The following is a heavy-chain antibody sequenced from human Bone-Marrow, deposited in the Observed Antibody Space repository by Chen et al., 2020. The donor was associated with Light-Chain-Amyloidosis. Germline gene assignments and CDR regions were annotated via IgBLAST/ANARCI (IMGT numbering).Heavy chain of an antibody. CDR1: GFTFSSYA. D-gene: IGHD6-19*01. J-gene: IGHJ4*02. CDR2: ISGSGGSI. V-gene: IGHV3-23*01. Sequence: EVQLLESGGGLVQPGGSLRLSCAASGFTFSSYAMSWVRQAPGKGPEWVSAISGSGGSIYYADSVKGRFTISRDNSENTLYLQMNSLRAEDTAVYYCAKDIRYSSGWYYFDYWGQGTLVTVSS. CDR3: AKDIRYSSGWYYFDY.